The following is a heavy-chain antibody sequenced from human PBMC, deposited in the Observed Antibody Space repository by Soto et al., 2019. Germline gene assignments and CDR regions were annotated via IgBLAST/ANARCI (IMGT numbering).Heavy chain of an antibody. CDR3: ARGLSHANNYGDYLVPFDY. J-gene: IGHJ4*02. Sequence: QVQLQESGPGLVKPSQTLSLTCTVSGGSISSGGYYWSWIRQHPGKGLEWIGYIYYTGSTYYNPSLKSRLTISVDTSKNKFSLKLSSVTAADTAVYYCARGLSHANNYGDYLVPFDYWGQGTLVTVSS. CDR2: IYYTGST. V-gene: IGHV4-31*03. D-gene: IGHD4-17*01. CDR1: GGSISSGGYY.